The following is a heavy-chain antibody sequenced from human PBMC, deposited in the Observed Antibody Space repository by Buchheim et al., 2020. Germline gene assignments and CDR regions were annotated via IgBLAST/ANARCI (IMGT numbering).Heavy chain of an antibody. Sequence: QVQLQQWGAGLLKPSETLSLTCAVYGGSFSDYYWSWIRQPPGKGLEWIGEINHSGSTNYNPSLKSRVTISVDTSKNQFSLKLSSVTAADTAVYYCARDHYGDYDWYFDLWGRGTL. CDR2: INHSGST. D-gene: IGHD4-17*01. J-gene: IGHJ2*01. CDR3: ARDHYGDYDWYFDL. CDR1: GGSFSDYY. V-gene: IGHV4-34*01.